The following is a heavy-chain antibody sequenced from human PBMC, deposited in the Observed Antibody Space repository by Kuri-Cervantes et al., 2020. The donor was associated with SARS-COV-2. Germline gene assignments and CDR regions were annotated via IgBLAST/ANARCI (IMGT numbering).Heavy chain of an antibody. J-gene: IGHJ3*02. Sequence: SVKVSCKASGYTFTGYYMHWVRQAPGQGLEWMGRINPNSGGTNYGQKFQGWVPMTRDTSISTVYMELSRLRSDETAVFYCVRGPSLGFVWGYYDWGWNSFDIWGQGTMVTVSS. V-gene: IGHV1-2*04. D-gene: IGHD3-16*01. CDR3: VRGPSLGFVWGYYDWGWNSFDI. CDR1: GYTFTGYY. CDR2: INPNSGGT.